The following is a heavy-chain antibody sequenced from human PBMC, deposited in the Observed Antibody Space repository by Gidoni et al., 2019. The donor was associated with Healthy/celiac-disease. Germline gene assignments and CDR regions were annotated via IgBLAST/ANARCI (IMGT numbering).Heavy chain of an antibody. CDR2: INHSGST. V-gene: IGHV4-34*01. Sequence: TCAVYGGSFSGYYWSWIRQPPGKGLEWIGEINHSGSTNYNPSLKSRVTISVDTSKNQFSLKLSSVTAADTAVYYCARYCSSTSCSLDYWGQGPLVTVSS. CDR3: ARYCSSTSCSLDY. J-gene: IGHJ4*02. CDR1: GGSFSGYY. D-gene: IGHD2-2*01.